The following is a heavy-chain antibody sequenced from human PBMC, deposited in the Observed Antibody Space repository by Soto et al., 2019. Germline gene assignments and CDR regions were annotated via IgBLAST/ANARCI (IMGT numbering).Heavy chain of an antibody. D-gene: IGHD3-22*01. V-gene: IGHV3-21*05. CDR3: ATQLDYYDSSGYYPDAFDI. J-gene: IGHJ3*02. Sequence: GGSLRLSCAASGFTFSTYSMNWVRQAPGKGLEWVSYISSSSSYIYYADSVKGRFTISRDNAKNSLYLQMNSLRAEDTAVYYCATQLDYYDSSGYYPDAFDIWGQGTMVTVSS. CDR2: ISSSSSYI. CDR1: GFTFSTYS.